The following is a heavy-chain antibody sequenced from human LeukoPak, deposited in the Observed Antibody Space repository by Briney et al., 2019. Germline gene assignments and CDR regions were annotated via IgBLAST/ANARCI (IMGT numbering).Heavy chain of an antibody. CDR3: ARDLGYCSSTSCSRSLGY. D-gene: IGHD2-2*01. CDR1: GFTFSSYA. V-gene: IGHV3-30-3*01. J-gene: IGHJ4*02. Sequence: PGRSLRLSCAASGFTFSSYAMHWVRQAPGKGLEWVAVISYDGSNKYYADSVKGRFTISRDNSKNTLYLQMNSLRAEDTAVYYCARDLGYCSSTSCSRSLGYWGQGTLVTVSS. CDR2: ISYDGSNK.